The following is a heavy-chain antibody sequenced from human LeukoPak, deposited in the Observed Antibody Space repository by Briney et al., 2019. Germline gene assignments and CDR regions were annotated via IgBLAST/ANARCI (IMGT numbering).Heavy chain of an antibody. Sequence: SETLSLTCTVSGYSISSGYYRGWIRQPPGKGLEWIGSIYHSGSTYYNPSLKSRVTISVDTSKNQFSLKLSSVTAADTAVYYCATPRGYSYGYVPYYFDYWGQGTLVTVSS. CDR2: IYHSGST. D-gene: IGHD5-18*01. V-gene: IGHV4-38-2*02. CDR3: ATPRGYSYGYVPYYFDY. CDR1: GYSISSGYY. J-gene: IGHJ4*02.